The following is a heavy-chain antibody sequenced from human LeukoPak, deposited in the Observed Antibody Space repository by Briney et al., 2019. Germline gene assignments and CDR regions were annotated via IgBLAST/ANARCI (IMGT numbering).Heavy chain of an antibody. CDR2: ISAYNGNT. CDR1: GYTFTSYG. Sequence: GASVKVSCKASGYTFTSYGISWVRQAPGQGLEWMGWISAYNGNTNYAQKLQGRVTMTRNTSISTAYMELSSLRSEDTAVYYCARVRHSPKYYYYYMDVWGKGTTATVSS. CDR3: ARVRHSPKYYYYYMDV. D-gene: IGHD4-11*01. J-gene: IGHJ6*03. V-gene: IGHV1-18*01.